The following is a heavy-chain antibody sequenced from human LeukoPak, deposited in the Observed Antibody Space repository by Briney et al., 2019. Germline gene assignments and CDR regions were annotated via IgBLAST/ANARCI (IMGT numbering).Heavy chain of an antibody. J-gene: IGHJ6*02. D-gene: IGHD1-26*01. Sequence: PGRSLRLSCAASGFTFSNSGMHWVRQAPGKGLEWVAVIWYDGSNKYYADSVKGRFTISRDNSKNTLYLQMNSLRSDDTAVYYCARGGREGMDVWGQGTTVTVSS. CDR3: ARGGREGMDV. CDR2: IWYDGSNK. V-gene: IGHV3-33*08. CDR1: GFTFSNSG.